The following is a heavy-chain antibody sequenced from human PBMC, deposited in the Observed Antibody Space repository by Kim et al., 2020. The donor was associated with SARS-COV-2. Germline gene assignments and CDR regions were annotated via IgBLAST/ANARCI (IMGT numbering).Heavy chain of an antibody. CDR3: ASGWSSSSFDY. CDR2: N. Sequence: NDYAVSVKSRITINPDTSKNQFSLQLNSVTPEDTAVYYCASGWSSSSFDYWGQGTLVTVSS. V-gene: IGHV6-1*01. J-gene: IGHJ4*02. D-gene: IGHD6-6*01.